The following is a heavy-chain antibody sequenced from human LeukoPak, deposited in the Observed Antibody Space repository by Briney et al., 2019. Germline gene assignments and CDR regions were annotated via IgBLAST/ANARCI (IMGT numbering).Heavy chain of an antibody. CDR3: AKAPDYDILTGPYDY. J-gene: IGHJ4*02. Sequence: PGGSLRLSCAASGFTFYDYAMHWVRHAPGKGLEWVSGISWNSGSIGYADSVKGRFTISRDNAKNSLYLQMNSLRAEDTALYYCAKAPDYDILTGPYDYWGQGTLVTVSS. CDR1: GFTFYDYA. CDR2: ISWNSGSI. D-gene: IGHD3-9*01. V-gene: IGHV3-9*01.